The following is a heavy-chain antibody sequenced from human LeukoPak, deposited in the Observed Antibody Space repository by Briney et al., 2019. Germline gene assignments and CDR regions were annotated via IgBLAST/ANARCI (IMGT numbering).Heavy chain of an antibody. J-gene: IGHJ5*02. Sequence: VASVKVSCKASGYTFTGYYMHGVRQAPGQGLEWMGWINPNSGGTNYAQKFQGRVTKTRDTSNSTAYMELSRLRSDDTAVYYCARFGLTPRYRNWFDPWGQGTLVTVSS. D-gene: IGHD4-23*01. CDR1: GYTFTGYY. CDR3: ARFGLTPRYRNWFDP. V-gene: IGHV1-2*02. CDR2: INPNSGGT.